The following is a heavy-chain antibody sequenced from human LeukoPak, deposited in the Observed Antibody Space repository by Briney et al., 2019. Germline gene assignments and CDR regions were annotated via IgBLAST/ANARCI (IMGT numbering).Heavy chain of an antibody. J-gene: IGHJ4*02. CDR3: ARDVGPLTGTPDY. V-gene: IGHV3-11*01. CDR2: ISSSGSTI. CDR1: GFTFSDYY. Sequence: GGSLRLSCAASGFTFSDYYMSWIRQAPGKGLEWVSYISSSGSTIYYADSVEGRFTISRDNAKNSLYLQMNSLRAEGTAVYYCARDVGPLTGTPDYRGQGTLVTVSS. D-gene: IGHD1-20*01.